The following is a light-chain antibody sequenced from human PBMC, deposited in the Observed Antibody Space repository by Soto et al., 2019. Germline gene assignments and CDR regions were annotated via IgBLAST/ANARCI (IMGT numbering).Light chain of an antibody. V-gene: IGLV1-47*01. J-gene: IGLJ2*01. CDR3: AAWDDSLSGVV. CDR2: RNN. Sequence: QSVLTQPTSASGTPGQRVTISCSGSSSNIGSNYVFWYQHLPGTAPKLLIYRNNQRPSGVPDRFSGSKSGTSAPLAISGLRSEDETDYYCAAWDDSLSGVVFGGGTKLTVL. CDR1: SSNIGSNY.